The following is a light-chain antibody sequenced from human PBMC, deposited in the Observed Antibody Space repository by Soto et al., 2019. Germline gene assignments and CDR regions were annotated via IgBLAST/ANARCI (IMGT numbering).Light chain of an antibody. CDR3: QSYDSSLRAVV. J-gene: IGLJ2*01. CDR2: GNN. V-gene: IGLV1-40*01. CDR1: SSNIGAGYD. Sequence: QSVLTQPPSVSGAPGQRVTISCTEISSNIGAGYDVQWYQQLPGTAPKLLIYGNNNRPSGVPGRFSGSKSGTSASLAITGLQAEDEADYYCQSYDSSLRAVVFGGGTKLTVL.